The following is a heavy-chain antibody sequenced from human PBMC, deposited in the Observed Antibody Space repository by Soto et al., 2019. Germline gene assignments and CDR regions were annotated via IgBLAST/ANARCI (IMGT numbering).Heavy chain of an antibody. Sequence: GGSLRLSCAASGFTFSIYAMTWVRQPPGKGPEWVSGINNAGGETYYADSVKGRFTISRDNSKNTLYLQMNGLRAEDTAVYYCAKGVYGDYAWGQGTLVTVSS. D-gene: IGHD4-17*01. J-gene: IGHJ4*02. CDR3: AKGVYGDYA. CDR1: GFTFSIYA. CDR2: INNAGGET. V-gene: IGHV3-23*01.